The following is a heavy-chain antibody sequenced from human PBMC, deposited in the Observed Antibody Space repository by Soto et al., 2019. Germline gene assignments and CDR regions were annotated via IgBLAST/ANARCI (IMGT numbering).Heavy chain of an antibody. V-gene: IGHV3-74*01. Sequence: EVQLVESGGGLVQPGGSLRLSCAASGFTFRSYWMHWVRQAPGKGLVWVSRINGGGSSTSYADSVKARFTISRDNAKNTLYLQMNSLRAEDTAVYYCARGLVVPAGDAFDIWGQGTMVTVSS. CDR2: INGGGSST. J-gene: IGHJ3*02. D-gene: IGHD2-2*01. CDR1: GFTFRSYW. CDR3: ARGLVVPAGDAFDI.